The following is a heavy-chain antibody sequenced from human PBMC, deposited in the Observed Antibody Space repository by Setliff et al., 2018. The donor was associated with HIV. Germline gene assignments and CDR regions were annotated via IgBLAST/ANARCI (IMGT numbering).Heavy chain of an antibody. CDR1: GISINGYY. D-gene: IGHD1-26*01. Sequence: SETLSLTCSVSGISINGYYWSWIRQSPRTRLEWIGYVSSIGNTNYNPSLKSRVTISVDTSKNQFSLQLNAVTAADTAVYFCARTRAPYFFDFWGQGAQVTVSS. V-gene: IGHV4-4*08. CDR3: ARTRAPYFFDF. J-gene: IGHJ4*02. CDR2: VSSIGNT.